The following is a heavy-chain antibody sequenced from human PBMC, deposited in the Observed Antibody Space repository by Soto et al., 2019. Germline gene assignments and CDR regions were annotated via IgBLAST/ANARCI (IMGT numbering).Heavy chain of an antibody. CDR2: ISYDGTNK. J-gene: IGHJ4*02. CDR3: ARGDSNSWSDY. Sequence: PGGSLRLSCAASGFTFRSYAMDWVRQAPGKGLEWVAVISYDGTNKYYADSVKGRFTISRDNSKNTLSLQMNSLRPEDTAVYYCARGDSNSWSDYWGQGP. D-gene: IGHD6-13*01. V-gene: IGHV3-30*07. CDR1: GFTFRSYA.